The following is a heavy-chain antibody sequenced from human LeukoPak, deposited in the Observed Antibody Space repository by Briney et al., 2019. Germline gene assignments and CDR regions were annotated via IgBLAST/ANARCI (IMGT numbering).Heavy chain of an antibody. Sequence: SETLSLTCAVSGYSISSGYYWGWIRQPPGKGLEWIGSIYHSGSTYYNPSLKSRVTISVDTSKNQFPLKLSSVTAADTAVYYCARRVDYYDSSGYVGAFDIWGQGTMVTVSS. D-gene: IGHD3-22*01. CDR3: ARRVDYYDSSGYVGAFDI. CDR1: GYSISSGYY. V-gene: IGHV4-38-2*01. CDR2: IYHSGST. J-gene: IGHJ3*02.